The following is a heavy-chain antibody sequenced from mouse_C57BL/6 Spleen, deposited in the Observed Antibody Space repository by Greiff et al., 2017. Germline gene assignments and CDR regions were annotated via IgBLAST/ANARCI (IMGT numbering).Heavy chain of an antibody. CDR1: GYTFTSYG. CDR3: ARYDGSTWYFDV. V-gene: IGHV1-81*01. D-gene: IGHD1-1*01. Sequence: QVQLQQSGAELARPGASVKLSCKASGYTFTSYGISWVKQRTGQGLEWIGEIYPRSGNTYYNEKFKGKATLTADKSSSTAYMELRSLTSEDSAVYFCARYDGSTWYFDVWGTGTTGTVSS. CDR2: IYPRSGNT. J-gene: IGHJ1*03.